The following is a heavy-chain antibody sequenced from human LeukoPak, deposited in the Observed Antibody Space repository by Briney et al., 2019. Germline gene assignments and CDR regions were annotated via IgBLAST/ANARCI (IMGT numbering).Heavy chain of an antibody. CDR3: ARELEDSSGYFRDY. Sequence: GGSLRLSCAASGFTLSSYSMNWVRQAPGKGLEWVSSISSSSSYIYYADSVKGRFTISRDNAKSSLYLQMNSLRAEDTAVYYCARELEDSSGYFRDYWGQGTLVTVSS. D-gene: IGHD3-22*01. CDR2: ISSSSSYI. J-gene: IGHJ4*02. V-gene: IGHV3-21*01. CDR1: GFTLSSYS.